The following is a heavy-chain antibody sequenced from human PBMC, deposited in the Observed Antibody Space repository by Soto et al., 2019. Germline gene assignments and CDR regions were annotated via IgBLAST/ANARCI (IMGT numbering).Heavy chain of an antibody. Sequence: QVQLVESGGGVVQPGRSLRLSCAASGFTFSSYAMHWVRQAPGTGLEWVAVISYDARDKYYPDSVKGRFTISRDNSKNTLYLQMNSLRAEDTAVYYCARSAGGSYPQYDYWGQGTLVTVSS. D-gene: IGHD1-26*01. CDR2: ISYDARDK. CDR3: ARSAGGSYPQYDY. V-gene: IGHV3-30*04. J-gene: IGHJ4*02. CDR1: GFTFSSYA.